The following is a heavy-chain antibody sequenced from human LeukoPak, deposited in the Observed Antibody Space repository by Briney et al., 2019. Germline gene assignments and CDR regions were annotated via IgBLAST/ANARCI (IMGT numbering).Heavy chain of an antibody. CDR1: GYTFISYG. CDR2: ISGYNGNT. D-gene: IGHD5-12*01. V-gene: IGHV1-18*01. Sequence: ASVKVSCKASGYTFISYGIAWVRQAPGQGLEWMGWISGYNGNTNYAQKLQGRVSMTTDTSTTTAYMELRSLTSDDTALYYCARSSLGTITAGPFDYWGQGTLVTVSS. CDR3: ARSSLGTITAGPFDY. J-gene: IGHJ4*02.